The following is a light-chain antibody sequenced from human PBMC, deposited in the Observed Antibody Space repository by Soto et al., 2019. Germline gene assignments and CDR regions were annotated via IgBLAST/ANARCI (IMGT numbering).Light chain of an antibody. CDR2: KVS. CDR3: MKNKHWHGT. Sequence: DVVMTQSPLSLPVTLGQSASISCRSSQSLVSSDGNTYLNWFQQRPGQSPRRLIYKVSNRDSGVPDRFSGIGSGNDFPLKISRVEAEDIGVYSCMKNKHWHGTSGQGTK. J-gene: IGKJ1*01. CDR1: QSLVSSDGNTY. V-gene: IGKV2-30*01.